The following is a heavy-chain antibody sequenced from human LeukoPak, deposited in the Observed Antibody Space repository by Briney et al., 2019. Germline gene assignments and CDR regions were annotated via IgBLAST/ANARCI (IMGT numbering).Heavy chain of an antibody. CDR1: GFTFSSYN. CDR3: ARDRGGAYDFWSGYYTGYFDY. V-gene: IGHV3-48*01. J-gene: IGHJ4*02. CDR2: ISDSSTTI. Sequence: GGSLRLSCAASGFTFSSYNMNWVRQAPGKGLEWVSYISDSSTTIYYADSAKGRFTISRDNAKNSLYLQMNSLRADDTAEYYCARDRGGAYDFWSGYYTGYFDYWGQGTLVPVSS. D-gene: IGHD3-3*01.